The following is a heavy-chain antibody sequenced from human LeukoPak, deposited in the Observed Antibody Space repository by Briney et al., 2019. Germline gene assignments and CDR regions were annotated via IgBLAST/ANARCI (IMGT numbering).Heavy chain of an antibody. D-gene: IGHD7-27*01. Sequence: PGRSLRLSCAASEFTFSSYAMHWVRQAPGKGLEWVAVISYGGSNKYYADSLKGRFTISRDNSRNTVYLQMNSLRAEDTAVYYCARDLTGNRGWDFDLWGRGTLVTVSS. CDR1: EFTFSSYA. J-gene: IGHJ2*01. V-gene: IGHV3-30-3*01. CDR2: ISYGGSNK. CDR3: ARDLTGNRGWDFDL.